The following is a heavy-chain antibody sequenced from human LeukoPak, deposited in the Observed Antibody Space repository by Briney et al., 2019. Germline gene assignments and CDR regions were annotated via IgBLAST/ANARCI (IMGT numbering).Heavy chain of an antibody. D-gene: IGHD1-1*01. J-gene: IGHJ5*02. V-gene: IGHV3-74*01. CDR1: GLSFSNFW. CDR3: VVDFQYNSP. Sequence: PGGSLRLSCAASGLSFSNFWMHWVRQAPGKGPVWVSGINPNGRTTIYADSVKGRFTISRDNAKNALYLQMNSPRIEDTAVYYCVVDFQYNSPWGQGTLVTVSS. CDR2: INPNGRTT.